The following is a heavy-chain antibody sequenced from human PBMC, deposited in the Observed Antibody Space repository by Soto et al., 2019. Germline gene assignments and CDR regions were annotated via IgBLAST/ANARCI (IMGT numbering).Heavy chain of an antibody. CDR1: GYSFTTHC. CDR2: ISAYNGDT. Sequence: ASVNVSCKSSGYSFTTHCISWVRLAPGHGLEWMGWISAYNGDTHYVQRFQGRLTMTTDTSTSTAYMELRSLTSDDTAVYYCARDPPFSGILRGTPLMDVWGQGTTVTVSS. D-gene: IGHD4-17*01. CDR3: ARDPPFSGILRGTPLMDV. J-gene: IGHJ6*02. V-gene: IGHV1-18*04.